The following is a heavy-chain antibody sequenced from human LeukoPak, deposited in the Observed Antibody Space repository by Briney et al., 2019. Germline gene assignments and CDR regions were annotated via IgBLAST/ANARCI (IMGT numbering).Heavy chain of an antibody. D-gene: IGHD4-11*01. CDR2: ADPEDGET. J-gene: IGHJ5*02. Sequence: ASVKISCKAFGYTFTDYYIHWVKEAPGKGLEWMGRADPEDGETTYAEKFQGRVTITADTSTDTAYMELSNLRSEDTAVYYCATMTTFDPWGQGTLVTVSP. V-gene: IGHV1-69-2*01. CDR1: GYTFTDYY. CDR3: ATMTTFDP.